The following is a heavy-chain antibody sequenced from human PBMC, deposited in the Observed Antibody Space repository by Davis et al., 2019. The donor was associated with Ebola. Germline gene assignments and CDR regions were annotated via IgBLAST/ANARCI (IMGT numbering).Heavy chain of an antibody. CDR3: ARVGSGSQGGMDV. CDR2: ISSSSSII. Sequence: GESLKISCAATGFTFSSYSMNWVRQAPGKGLEWVSYISSSSSIIYYADSVKGRFTISRDNAKNSLYLQMNSLRDEDTAVYYCARVGSGSQGGMDVWGQGTTVTVSS. CDR1: GFTFSSYS. V-gene: IGHV3-48*02. D-gene: IGHD3-10*01. J-gene: IGHJ6*02.